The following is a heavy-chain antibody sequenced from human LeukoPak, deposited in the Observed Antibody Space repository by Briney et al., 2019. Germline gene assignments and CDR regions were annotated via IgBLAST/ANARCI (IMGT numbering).Heavy chain of an antibody. J-gene: IGHJ4*02. V-gene: IGHV3-48*02. CDR1: GFTFSSYI. Sequence: PGGSLRLSCTASGFTFSSYIMNWVRQAPGRGLDWVAYISSDSSTIYYADSVKGRFTISRDNARNSLYLQMNSLRDEDSALYYCVRGMPREEIYEYWGQGTLVTVSS. D-gene: IGHD1-26*01. CDR3: VRGMPREEIYEY. CDR2: ISSDSSTI.